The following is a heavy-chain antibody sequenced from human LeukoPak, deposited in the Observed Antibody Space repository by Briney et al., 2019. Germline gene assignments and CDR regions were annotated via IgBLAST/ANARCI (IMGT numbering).Heavy chain of an antibody. D-gene: IGHD3-10*01. Sequence: GGSLRLSCTASGFTFSSYAMSWVRQVPGKGLEWVSSISSSSSYIYYADSVKGRFTISRDNAKNSLYLQMNSLRAEDTAVYYCARDRGSGSYGIFDYWGQGTLVTVSS. V-gene: IGHV3-21*01. J-gene: IGHJ4*02. CDR2: ISSSSSYI. CDR3: ARDRGSGSYGIFDY. CDR1: GFTFSSYA.